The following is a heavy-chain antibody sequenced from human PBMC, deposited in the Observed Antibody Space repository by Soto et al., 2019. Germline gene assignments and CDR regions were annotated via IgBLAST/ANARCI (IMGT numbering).Heavy chain of an antibody. CDR3: ARDLNYYGLYYYYGMDV. D-gene: IGHD3-10*01. Sequence: QVQLVESGGGVVQPGRSLRLSCAASGFTFSSYAMHWVRQAPGKGLEWVAVISYDGNNKYYADSVKGRFTISRDNSKNTLYLQMNSLRAEDTAVYYCARDLNYYGLYYYYGMDVWGQGTTVTVSS. CDR2: ISYDGNNK. J-gene: IGHJ6*02. V-gene: IGHV3-30-3*01. CDR1: GFTFSSYA.